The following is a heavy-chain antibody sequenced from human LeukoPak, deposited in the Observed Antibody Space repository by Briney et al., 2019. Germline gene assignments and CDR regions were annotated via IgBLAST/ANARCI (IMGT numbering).Heavy chain of an antibody. V-gene: IGHV4-4*07. D-gene: IGHD3-10*01. Sequence: PSETLSLTCTVSGVSISSDYWSWIRQPAGKGLEWIGRMYTSGSTNYNPSLKSRVTMSVDTSKNQFSLKLRSVTAADTAVYYCAREGGSGSLCYWGQGTLVTVSS. CDR3: AREGGSGSLCY. CDR2: MYTSGST. J-gene: IGHJ4*02. CDR1: GVSISSDY.